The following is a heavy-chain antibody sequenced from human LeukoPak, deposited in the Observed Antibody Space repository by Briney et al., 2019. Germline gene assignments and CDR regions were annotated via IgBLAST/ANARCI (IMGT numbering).Heavy chain of an antibody. V-gene: IGHV3-30*04. CDR1: GFTFSSYA. CDR3: ARGRGSYNYDSSGYYSMGYYYMDV. J-gene: IGHJ6*03. Sequence: PGRSLRLSCAASGFTFSSYAMHWVRQAPGKGLEWVAVISYDGSNKYYADSVKGRFTISRDNSKNTLYLQMNSLRAEDTAVYYCARGRGSYNYDSSGYYSMGYYYMDVWGKGTTVTVSS. D-gene: IGHD3-22*01. CDR2: ISYDGSNK.